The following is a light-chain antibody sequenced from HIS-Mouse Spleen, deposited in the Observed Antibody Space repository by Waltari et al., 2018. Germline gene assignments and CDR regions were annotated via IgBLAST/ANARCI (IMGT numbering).Light chain of an antibody. Sequence: SYELTQPPSVSVSPGQTARIPCTADALPRKPAYWYQQKSGPAPGLVIYEDSKRPSGIPEGFSGASSGTMATLTISGAQVEDEADYYCYSTDSSGNHRVFGGGTKLTVL. V-gene: IGLV3-10*01. CDR3: YSTDSSGNHRV. J-gene: IGLJ2*01. CDR1: ALPRKP. CDR2: EDS.